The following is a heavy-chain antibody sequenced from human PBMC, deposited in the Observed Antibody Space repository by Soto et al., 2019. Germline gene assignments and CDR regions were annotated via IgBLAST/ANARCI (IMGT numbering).Heavy chain of an antibody. CDR2: ISGSGGST. J-gene: IGHJ4*02. Sequence: EVQLLESGGGLVQPGGSLRLSCAASGFTFSSYAMTWVRQAPGKGLEWVSAISGSGGSTYYADSVQGRFTISRDNSKNTLYLQMNSLRAEDTAVYYCAKDRGTGWYSDYWGQGTLDTVSS. V-gene: IGHV3-23*01. CDR3: AKDRGTGWYSDY. CDR1: GFTFSSYA. D-gene: IGHD6-19*01.